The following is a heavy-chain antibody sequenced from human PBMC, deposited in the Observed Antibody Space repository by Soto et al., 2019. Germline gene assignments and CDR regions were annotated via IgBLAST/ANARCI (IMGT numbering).Heavy chain of an antibody. V-gene: IGHV3-21*01. D-gene: IGHD3-16*02. CDR3: ARVLNRELSLFGY. CDR1: GFTFSSYS. Sequence: PGGSLRLSCAASGFTFSSYSMNWVRQAPGKGLEWVSSISSSSSYIYYADSVKGRFTISRDNAKNSLYLQMNSLRAEDTAVYYCARVLNRELSLFGYWGQGTLVTVSS. J-gene: IGHJ4*02. CDR2: ISSSSSYI.